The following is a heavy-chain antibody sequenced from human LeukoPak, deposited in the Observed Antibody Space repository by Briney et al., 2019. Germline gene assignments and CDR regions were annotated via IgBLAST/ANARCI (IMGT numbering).Heavy chain of an antibody. CDR3: ARAVGVQLWSNFFDY. J-gene: IGHJ4*02. CDR2: ISAYNGNT. V-gene: IGHV1-18*01. CDR1: GYTFTSYG. Sequence: ASVKVSCKASGYTFTSYGISWVRQAPGQGLEWMGWISAYNGNTNYAQKLQGRVTMTTDTSTSTAYMELRSQRSGDTAVYYCARAVGVQLWSNFFDYWGQGTLVTVSS. D-gene: IGHD5-18*01.